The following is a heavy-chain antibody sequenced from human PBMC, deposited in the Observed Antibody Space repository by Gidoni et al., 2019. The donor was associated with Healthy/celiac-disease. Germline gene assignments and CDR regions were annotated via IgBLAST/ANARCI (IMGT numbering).Heavy chain of an antibody. J-gene: IGHJ4*02. D-gene: IGHD5-18*01. V-gene: IGHV3-30-3*01. CDR3: ARGGGSYGLLYFDY. CDR1: GFTFSSYA. CDR2: ISYDGSNK. Sequence: QVQLVESGGGVVQPGRSLRLSCAASGFTFSSYAMHWVRQAPGKGLEWVAVISYDGSNKYYADSVKGRFTISRDNCKNTLYLQMNSLRAEDTAVYYCARGGGSYGLLYFDYWGQGTLVTVSS.